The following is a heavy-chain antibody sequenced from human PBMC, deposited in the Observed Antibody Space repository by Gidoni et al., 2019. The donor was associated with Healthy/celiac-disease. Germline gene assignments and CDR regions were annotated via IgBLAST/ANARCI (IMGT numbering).Heavy chain of an antibody. CDR3: AKNDILTGYYAYYFDY. J-gene: IGHJ4*02. V-gene: IGHV3-23*04. D-gene: IGHD3-9*01. CDR1: GFTFGSYA. Sequence: EVQLVESGGGLVQPGGSLRLSCAASGFTFGSYAMRWVRQAPGKGLGWVSAISGSGGSTYYADSVKGRFTISRDNSKNTLYLQMNSLRAEDTAVYYCAKNDILTGYYAYYFDYWGQGTLVTVSS. CDR2: ISGSGGST.